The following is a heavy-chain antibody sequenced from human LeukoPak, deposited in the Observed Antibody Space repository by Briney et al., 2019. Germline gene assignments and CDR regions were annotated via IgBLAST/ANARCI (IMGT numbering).Heavy chain of an antibody. Sequence: GGSLRLSCAASGFTFSSYTMNWVRQAPGKGLEWVSSISSSSTYIYYADSMKGRFTISRDNAKNSLYLQMYSLRAEDTAVYYCARGEVWFDPWGQGTLVTVSS. CDR3: ARGEVWFDP. V-gene: IGHV3-21*01. J-gene: IGHJ5*02. CDR2: ISSSSTYI. CDR1: GFTFSSYT.